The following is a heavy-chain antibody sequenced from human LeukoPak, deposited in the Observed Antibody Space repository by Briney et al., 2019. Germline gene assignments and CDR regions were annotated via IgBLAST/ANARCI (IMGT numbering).Heavy chain of an antibody. V-gene: IGHV3-30-3*01. D-gene: IGHD4-17*01. Sequence: PGGSLRLSCTASGFTFSSYAMHWVRQAPGKGLEWVAVISYDGSNKYYADSVKGRFTISRDNSKNTLYLQMNSLRAEDTAVYYCARAYTVFNYWGQGTLVTVSS. CDR3: ARAYTVFNY. CDR1: GFTFSSYA. CDR2: ISYDGSNK. J-gene: IGHJ4*02.